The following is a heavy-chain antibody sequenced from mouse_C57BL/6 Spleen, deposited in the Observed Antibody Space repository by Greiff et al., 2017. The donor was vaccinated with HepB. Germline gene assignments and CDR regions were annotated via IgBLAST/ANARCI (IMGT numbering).Heavy chain of an antibody. J-gene: IGHJ2*01. V-gene: IGHV5-9-1*02. Sequence: EVKLVESGEGLVKPGGSLKLSCAASGFTFSSYAMSWVRQTPEKRLEWVAYISSGGDYIYYADTVKGRFTISRDNARNTLYLQMSSLKSEDTAMYYCTIYDYDGGTFDYWGQGTTLTVSS. CDR3: TIYDYDGGTFDY. CDR2: ISSGGDYI. CDR1: GFTFSSYA. D-gene: IGHD2-4*01.